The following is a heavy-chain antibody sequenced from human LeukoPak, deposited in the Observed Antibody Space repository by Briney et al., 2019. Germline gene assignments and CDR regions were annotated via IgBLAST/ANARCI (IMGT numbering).Heavy chain of an antibody. V-gene: IGHV4-39*01. CDR2: IYYSGST. Sequence: SETLSPTCTVSGGSVSSSSYYWGWIRQPPGKGLEWIGSIYYSGSTYYNPSLKSRVTISVDTSKNQFSLKLSSVTAADTAVYYCARGLAARRRGYFDYWGQGTLVTVSS. J-gene: IGHJ4*02. CDR3: ARGLAARRRGYFDY. CDR1: GGSVSSSSYY. D-gene: IGHD6-6*01.